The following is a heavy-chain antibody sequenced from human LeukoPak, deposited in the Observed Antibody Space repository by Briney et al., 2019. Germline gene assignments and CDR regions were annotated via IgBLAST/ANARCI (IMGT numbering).Heavy chain of an antibody. D-gene: IGHD4-23*01. V-gene: IGHV4-38-2*01. CDR1: GYSISSGYS. CDR3: ARQPGGGNSYYFDY. Sequence: SETLSLTCGVSGYSISSGYSWGWIRQPPGRGLEWIGSFYHSGSTYYNPSLKSRVTISVDTSKNQFSLELRSVTAADTAMYYCARQPGGGNSYYFDYWGQGTLVTVSS. J-gene: IGHJ4*02. CDR2: FYHSGST.